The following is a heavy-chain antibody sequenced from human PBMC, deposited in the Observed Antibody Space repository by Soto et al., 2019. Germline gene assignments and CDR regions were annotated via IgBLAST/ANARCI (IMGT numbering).Heavy chain of an antibody. CDR3: ARHWGTTSASYYGMDV. CDR2: IYYRGST. J-gene: IGHJ6*02. Sequence: PSETLSLTCTVSGDSVSNYYWSWIRQPPGKGLEWIGYIYYRGSTDYNPSLRSRVTISVDLSKNQFSLNLSSVTAADTAEYYCARHWGTTSASYYGMDVWGQGTTVTVSS. D-gene: IGHD1-1*01. CDR1: GDSVSNYY. V-gene: IGHV4-59*02.